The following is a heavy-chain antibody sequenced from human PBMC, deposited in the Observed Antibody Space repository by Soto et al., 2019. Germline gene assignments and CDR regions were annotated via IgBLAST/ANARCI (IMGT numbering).Heavy chain of an antibody. CDR1: GGSISSSSYY. CDR3: ARHGITMVRGDPSSFDY. CDR2: IYYSGST. Sequence: PSETLSLTCTVSGGSISSSSYYWAWIRQPPGKGLEWIGSIYYSGSTYYNPSLKSRVTISVDTSKNQFSLKLSSVTAADTAVYYCARHGITMVRGDPSSFDYWGQGTLVTVSS. V-gene: IGHV4-39*01. J-gene: IGHJ4*02. D-gene: IGHD3-10*01.